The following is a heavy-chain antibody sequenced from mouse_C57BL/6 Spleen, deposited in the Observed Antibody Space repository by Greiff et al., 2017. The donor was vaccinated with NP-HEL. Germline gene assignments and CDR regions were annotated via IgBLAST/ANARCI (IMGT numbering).Heavy chain of an antibody. V-gene: IGHV5-9-1*02. CDR3: TRMFSVYGSSYNWYVDV. CDR1: GFTFSSYA. Sequence: EVMLVESGEGLVKPGGSLKLSCAASGFTFSSYAMSWVRQTPEKRLEWVAYISSGGDYIYYADTVKGRFTISRDNARNTLYLQMSSLKSEDTAMYYCTRMFSVYGSSYNWYVDVWGTGTTVTVSS. CDR2: ISSGGDYI. J-gene: IGHJ1*03. D-gene: IGHD1-1*01.